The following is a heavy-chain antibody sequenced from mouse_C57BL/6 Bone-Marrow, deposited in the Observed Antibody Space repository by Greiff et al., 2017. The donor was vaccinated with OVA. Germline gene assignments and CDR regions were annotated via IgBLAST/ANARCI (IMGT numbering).Heavy chain of an antibody. D-gene: IGHD4-1*01. CDR3: ARPRWGYAMDY. CDR2: IDPSDSYT. V-gene: IGHV1-59*01. Sequence: VQLQQPGAELVRPGTSVKLSCKASGYTFTSYWMHWVKQRPGQGLEWIGVIDPSDSYTNYNQKFKGKATLPVDTSSSTAYMQLSSLTSEDSAVYYCARPRWGYAMDYWGQGTSVTVSS. J-gene: IGHJ4*01. CDR1: GYTFTSYW.